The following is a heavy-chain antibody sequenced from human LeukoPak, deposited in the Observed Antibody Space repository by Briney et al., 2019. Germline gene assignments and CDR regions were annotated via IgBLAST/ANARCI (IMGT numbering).Heavy chain of an antibody. CDR2: ISSSSSTI. J-gene: IGHJ4*02. D-gene: IGHD4-17*01. Sequence: PGGSLRLSCSASGFTFSSYSMNWVRQAPGKGREGMSYISSSSSTIYYADAVKGRFTISRDNAKDSLYLQMNSLRAEDTAVYYCARAINGDHDYWGQGTLVTVSS. CDR3: ARAINGDHDY. CDR1: GFTFSSYS. V-gene: IGHV3-48*01.